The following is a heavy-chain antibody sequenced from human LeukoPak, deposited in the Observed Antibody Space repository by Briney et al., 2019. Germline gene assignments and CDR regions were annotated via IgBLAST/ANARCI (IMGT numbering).Heavy chain of an antibody. V-gene: IGHV3-23*01. J-gene: IGHJ4*02. CDR2: ISGSGGST. D-gene: IGHD3-10*01. CDR3: AKARMDYYGSGSPTPLPCDY. Sequence: PGGSLRLSCAASGFTFSSYGMSWVRQAPGKGLEWVSAISGSGGSTYYADSVKGRFTISRDNSKNTLYLQMNSLRAEDTAVYYCAKARMDYYGSGSPTPLPCDYWGQGTLVTVSS. CDR1: GFTFSSYG.